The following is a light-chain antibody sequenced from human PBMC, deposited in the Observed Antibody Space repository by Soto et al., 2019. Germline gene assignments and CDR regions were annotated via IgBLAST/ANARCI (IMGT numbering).Light chain of an antibody. J-gene: IGLJ2*01. Sequence: QSVLTQPPSVSGAPGQRVTISCTGSSSNIGAGYDVHWYQQLPGTAPKLLIYGNTNRPSGVPDRFSGSKSSTSASLAITGIQAEDEADYYCQSYDSSLSALFGGGTKLTVL. CDR3: QSYDSSLSAL. CDR2: GNT. V-gene: IGLV1-40*01. CDR1: SSNIGAGYD.